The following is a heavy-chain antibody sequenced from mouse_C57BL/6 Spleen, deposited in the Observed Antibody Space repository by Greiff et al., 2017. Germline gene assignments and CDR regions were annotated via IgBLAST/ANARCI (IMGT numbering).Heavy chain of an antibody. V-gene: IGHV5-6*01. D-gene: IGHD2-4*01. CDR2: ISSGGSYT. J-gene: IGHJ3*01. CDR1: GFTFSSYG. CDR3: ARQGNYDSFAY. Sequence: EVQLQESGGDLVKPGGSLKLSCAASGFTFSSYGMSWVRQTPDKRLEWVATISSGGSYTYYPDSVKGRFTISRDNAKNTLYMQMSSLKSEDTAMYYCARQGNYDSFAYWGQGTLVTVSA.